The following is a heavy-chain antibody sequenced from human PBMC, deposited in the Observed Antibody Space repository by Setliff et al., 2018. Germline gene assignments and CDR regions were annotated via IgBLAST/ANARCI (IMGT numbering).Heavy chain of an antibody. CDR3: ARSNMGNYYDSGRYYYYYYMDV. CDR1: SGSIGSDNYY. J-gene: IGHJ6*03. CDR2: LSYNGNA. V-gene: IGHV4-39*07. Sequence: LSLTCTVSSGSIGSDNYYWGWIRQPPGKGLEWIGTLSYNGNAYYTPSLKSRVTISVDASKNQFFLKLTSVTAADTAVYYCARSNMGNYYDSGRYYYYYYMDVWGKGTTVTVSS. D-gene: IGHD3-10*01.